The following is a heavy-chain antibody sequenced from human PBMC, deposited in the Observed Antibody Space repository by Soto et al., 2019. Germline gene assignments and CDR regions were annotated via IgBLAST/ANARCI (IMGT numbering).Heavy chain of an antibody. CDR2: IWHDGSNK. J-gene: IGHJ3*02. CDR3: ARGITIFGVANDAFDI. Sequence: GGSLRLSCAASGFTFSRYGMHWVRQAPGKGLEWVAVIWHDGSNKYYADSVKGRFTISRDNSKNTLYLQMNSLRAEDTAVYYCARGITIFGVANDAFDIWGQGTMVTVSS. D-gene: IGHD3-3*01. CDR1: GFTFSRYG. V-gene: IGHV3-33*01.